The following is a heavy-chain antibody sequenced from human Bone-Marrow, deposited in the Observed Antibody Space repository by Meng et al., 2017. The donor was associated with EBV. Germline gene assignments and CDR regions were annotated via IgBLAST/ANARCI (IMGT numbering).Heavy chain of an antibody. J-gene: IGHJ5*02. CDR1: GYTFTGYY. V-gene: IGHV1-69*01. CDR2: IIPSYGTT. Sequence: QVQLVQSGDEVKKPGASVKVSCKASGYTFTGYYMHWVRQAPGQGLEWMGGIIPSYGTTSYAQKFQGRVTISADESTTTAYMELRSLTLDDTAVYYCARESPDRSTDPWGQGTLVTVSS. CDR3: ARESPDRSTDP.